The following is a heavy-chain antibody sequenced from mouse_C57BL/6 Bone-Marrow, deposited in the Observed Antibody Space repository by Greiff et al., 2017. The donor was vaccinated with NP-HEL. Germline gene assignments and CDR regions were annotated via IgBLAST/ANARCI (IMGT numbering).Heavy chain of an antibody. CDR1: GYAFSSYW. J-gene: IGHJ2*01. V-gene: IGHV1-80*01. D-gene: IGHD1-1*01. CDR3: ARYYGSSYCFDY. CDR2: IYPGDGDT. Sequence: QVQLQQSGAELVKPGASVKISCKASGYAFSSYWMHWVKQRPGKGLEWIGQIYPGDGDTNYNGKFKGKATLTADKSSSTAYLQLSSLTSEDSAVYYCARYYGSSYCFDYGGQGTTLTVSS.